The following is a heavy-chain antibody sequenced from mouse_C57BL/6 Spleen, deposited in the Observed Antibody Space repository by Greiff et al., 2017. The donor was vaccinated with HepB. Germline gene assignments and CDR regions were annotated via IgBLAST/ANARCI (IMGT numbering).Heavy chain of an antibody. J-gene: IGHJ4*01. CDR2: IYPGDGDT. V-gene: IGHV1-82*01. D-gene: IGHD2-10*02. CDR1: GYAFSSSW. Sequence: QVQLKESGPELVKPGASVKISCKASGYAFSSSWMNWVKQRPGKGLEWIGRIYPGDGDTNYNGKFKGKATLTADKSSSTAYMQLSSLTSEDSAVYFCARGYGNYAYYAMDYWGQGTSVTVSS. CDR3: ARGYGNYAYYAMDY.